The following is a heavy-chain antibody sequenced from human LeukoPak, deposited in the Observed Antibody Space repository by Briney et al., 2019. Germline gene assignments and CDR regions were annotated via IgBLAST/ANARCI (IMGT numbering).Heavy chain of an antibody. D-gene: IGHD3-10*01. CDR1: GYTFNIYG. J-gene: IGHJ4*02. CDR3: GRALLGGSDIYTPFSY. V-gene: IGHV1-18*01. Sequence: ASVKVSCKASGYTFNIYGIIWVRQAPGQGLEWGGWISTYNGNTNYAPNIQDRVTMTTDTSTSTAYMELRSLRSDDTAVYYCGRALLGGSDIYTPFSYWGQGTLVTVSS. CDR2: ISTYNGNT.